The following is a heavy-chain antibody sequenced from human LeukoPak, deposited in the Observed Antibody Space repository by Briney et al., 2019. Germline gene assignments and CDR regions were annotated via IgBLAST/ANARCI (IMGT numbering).Heavy chain of an antibody. CDR3: ARTSGYSRD. CDR1: GGSISSYSTYY. D-gene: IGHD5-12*01. V-gene: IGHV4-39*01. CDR2: IYYSGTT. J-gene: IGHJ4*02. Sequence: PSETLSLTCTVSGGSISSYSTYYWGWIRQPPGKGLEWIGSIYYSGTTFYNPSLKSRVTISVDTSKNQFSLKLSSVTAADTAVYYCARTSGYSRDWGQGTLVTVSS.